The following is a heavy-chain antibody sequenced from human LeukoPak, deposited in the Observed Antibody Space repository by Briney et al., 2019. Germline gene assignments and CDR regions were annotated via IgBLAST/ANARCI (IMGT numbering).Heavy chain of an antibody. CDR3: ARDGSGRVPEMSAPDY. CDR2: IRSSSRTI. D-gene: IGHD3-10*01. Sequence: GGSLRLSCAASGFTFSSYSMNWVRQAPGKELEWVSYIRSSSRTIYYADSVKGRFTISRENAKNSLFLQMNSLRAEDTAVYYCARDGSGRVPEMSAPDYWGQGTLVTVSS. CDR1: GFTFSSYS. V-gene: IGHV3-48*01. J-gene: IGHJ4*02.